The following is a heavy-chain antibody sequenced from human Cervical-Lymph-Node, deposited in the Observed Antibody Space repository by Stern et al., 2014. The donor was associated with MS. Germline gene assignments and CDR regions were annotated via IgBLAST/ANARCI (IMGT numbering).Heavy chain of an antibody. CDR1: GGSINNRY. CDR3: ARYNRDDTYFLHP. V-gene: IGHV4-59*11. Sequence: VQLVESGPGLVKPSGTLSLTCTVSGGSINNRYWSWIRQPPGKGLEWIGDVYYDGYTNYNPSPNTRVTMSAETSPTHLALIMLSVAEADTAMYSCARYNRDDTYFLHPWGQGALVTVSS. D-gene: IGHD1-14*01. CDR2: VYYDGYT. J-gene: IGHJ5*02.